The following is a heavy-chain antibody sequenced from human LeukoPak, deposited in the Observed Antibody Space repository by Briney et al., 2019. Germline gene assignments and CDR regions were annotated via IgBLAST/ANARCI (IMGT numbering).Heavy chain of an antibody. CDR1: GFTFSSYG. CDR3: AKESASVVVPACFDY. D-gene: IGHD2-2*01. J-gene: IGHJ4*02. CDR2: ISYDGSNT. V-gene: IGHV3-30*18. Sequence: GGSLRLSCAASGFTFSSYGMHWVRQAPGKGLEWVAVISYDGSNTYYADSVKGRFTISRDNSKNTPYLQMNSLRAEDTAVYYCAKESASVVVPACFDYWGRGTLVTVSS.